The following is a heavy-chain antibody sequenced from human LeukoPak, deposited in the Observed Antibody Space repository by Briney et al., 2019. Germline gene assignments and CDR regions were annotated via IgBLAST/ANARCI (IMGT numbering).Heavy chain of an antibody. Sequence: ASVKVSCKASGYTFTGYYIHWVRQAPGQGLEWMGWINPNSGGTNYAQKFQGRVTMTRDTSISTAYMELSRLRSDDTAVYYCARGDYFGNFGIGTSYYYYYMDVWGKGTTVTVSS. D-gene: IGHD4-23*01. CDR1: GYTFTGYY. CDR3: ARGDYFGNFGIGTSYYYYYMDV. CDR2: INPNSGGT. V-gene: IGHV1-2*02. J-gene: IGHJ6*03.